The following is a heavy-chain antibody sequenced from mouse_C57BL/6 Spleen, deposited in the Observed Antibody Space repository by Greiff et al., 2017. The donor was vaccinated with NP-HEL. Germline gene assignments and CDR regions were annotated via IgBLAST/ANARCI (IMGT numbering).Heavy chain of an antibody. J-gene: IGHJ4*01. Sequence: VQLQQSGAELVKPGASVKLSCKASGYTFTSYWMQWVKQRPGQGLEWIGEIDPSDSYTNYNQKFKGKATLTVDTSSSTAYMQLSSLTSEDSAVYYCARVWERGYAMDYWGQGTSVTVSS. CDR1: GYTFTSYW. D-gene: IGHD4-1*01. V-gene: IGHV1-50*01. CDR3: ARVWERGYAMDY. CDR2: IDPSDSYT.